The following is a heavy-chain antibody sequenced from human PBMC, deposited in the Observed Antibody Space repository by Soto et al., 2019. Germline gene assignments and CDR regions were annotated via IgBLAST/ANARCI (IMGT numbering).Heavy chain of an antibody. V-gene: IGHV5-51*01. J-gene: IGHJ6*02. CDR3: ARLGDYSNPSDYYYGMDV. Sequence: GESLKISCKGSGYSFTSYWIGWVRQMPGKGLEWMGIIYPGDSDTRYSPSFQGQVTISADKSISTAYLQWSSLKASDTAMYYCARLGDYSNPSDYYYGMDVWGQGTTVTVSS. CDR2: IYPGDSDT. CDR1: GYSFTSYW. D-gene: IGHD4-4*01.